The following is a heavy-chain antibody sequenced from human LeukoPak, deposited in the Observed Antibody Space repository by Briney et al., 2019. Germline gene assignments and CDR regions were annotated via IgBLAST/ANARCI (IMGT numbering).Heavy chain of an antibody. CDR1: GYTFSSYG. CDR3: ARDSEVRQNLWHY. D-gene: IGHD3-10*01. Sequence: GASVKVSCKASGYTFSSYGISWVRQAPGQGLEWMGWISANNGNTNYAQKLQGRVTMTTDTSTSTAHMELRSLRSDDTAVYYCARDSEVRQNLWHYWGQGTLVTVSS. V-gene: IGHV1-18*01. J-gene: IGHJ4*02. CDR2: ISANNGNT.